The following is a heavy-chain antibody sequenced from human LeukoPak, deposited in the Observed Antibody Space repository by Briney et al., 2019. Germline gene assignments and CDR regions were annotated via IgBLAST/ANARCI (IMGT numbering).Heavy chain of an antibody. J-gene: IGHJ5*02. V-gene: IGHV3-23*01. CDR1: GFTFSSYA. CDR3: LKEQGWLLYP. Sequence: PGGSLRLSCAASGFTFSSYAMSWVRQAPGKGLEWVSGISLDGATTYYAGSVEGRFTISRDNSKNTLYLQMNSLRADDTAVYFFLKEQGWLLYPWGQGNLVSVFS. D-gene: IGHD3-9*01. CDR2: ISLDGATT.